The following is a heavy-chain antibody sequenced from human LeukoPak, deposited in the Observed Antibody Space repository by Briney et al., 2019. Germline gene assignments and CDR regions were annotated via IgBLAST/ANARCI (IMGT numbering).Heavy chain of an antibody. D-gene: IGHD5-24*01. CDR1: GFTFSSYS. Sequence: GGSLRLSCAASGFTFSSYSMNWVRQAPGKGLEWVSSISTSSSYIYYADSVKGRFTISRDNARNSLYLQMNSLRAEDTAVYYCARDRWLQSEDYYMDVWGKGTTVTISS. V-gene: IGHV3-21*01. CDR2: ISTSSSYI. J-gene: IGHJ6*03. CDR3: ARDRWLQSEDYYMDV.